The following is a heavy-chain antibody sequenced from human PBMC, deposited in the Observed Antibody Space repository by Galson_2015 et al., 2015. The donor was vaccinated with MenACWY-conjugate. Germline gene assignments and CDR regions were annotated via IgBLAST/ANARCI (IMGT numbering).Heavy chain of an antibody. CDR1: GFTFSNVW. V-gene: IGHV3-15*01. CDR3: TRDRAVGSSRWWFAT. CDR2: IKCKTDGGTT. Sequence: SLRLSCAVSGFTFSNVWMSWVRQAPGKGLEWVARIKCKTDGGTTDYATPVKGRFTISRDDSTNTLYLQMNSLKTEDTAVYYCTRDRAVGSSRWWFATGSQGALFTVSS. D-gene: IGHD5/OR15-5a*01. J-gene: IGHJ5*02.